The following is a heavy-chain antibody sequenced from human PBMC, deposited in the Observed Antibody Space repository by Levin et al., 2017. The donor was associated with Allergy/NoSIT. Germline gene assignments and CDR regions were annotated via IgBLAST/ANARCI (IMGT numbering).Heavy chain of an antibody. CDR2: IKEDGSEK. V-gene: IGHV3-7*01. J-gene: IGHJ3*02. Sequence: PGESLKISCAASGFTFSAFWITWVRQTPGKGLEWVASIKEDGSEKYYVDSVRGRLTISRDNAQNSLYLQMNSLRVEDTAVYHCTRGHYGLDIWGQGTMVTVSS. CDR1: GFTFSAFW. CDR3: TRGHYGLDI.